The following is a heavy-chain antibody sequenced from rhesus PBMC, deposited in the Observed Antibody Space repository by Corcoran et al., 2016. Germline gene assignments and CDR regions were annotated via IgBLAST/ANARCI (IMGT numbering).Heavy chain of an antibody. Sequence: QVQLQESGPGLVKPSETLSLTCAVSGGSISSRYWSWIRQAPGKGLEWIGRIDSSGSTYYNPSLKSRVTLSVDTSKNQFSLKLSSVTAADTAVYYCARHLHRGFDYWGQGVLVTVSS. D-gene: IGHD2-39*02. CDR1: GGSISSRY. CDR2: IDSSGST. V-gene: IGHV4S11*01. CDR3: ARHLHRGFDY. J-gene: IGHJ4*01.